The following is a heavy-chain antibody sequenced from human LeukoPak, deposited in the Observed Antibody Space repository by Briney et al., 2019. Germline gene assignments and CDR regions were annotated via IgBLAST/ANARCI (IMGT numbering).Heavy chain of an antibody. J-gene: IGHJ4*02. V-gene: IGHV3-23*01. Sequence: GGSLRLSCTVSGFTVSSNPMSWVRQAPGKGLEWVSAISGSGGSTYYADSVKGRFTISRDNSKNTLYLQMNSLRAEDTAVYYCAKDGYCTNGVCYTVGFDYWCQGTLVTVSS. CDR2: ISGSGGST. CDR1: GFTVSSNP. CDR3: AKDGYCTNGVCYTVGFDY. D-gene: IGHD2-8*01.